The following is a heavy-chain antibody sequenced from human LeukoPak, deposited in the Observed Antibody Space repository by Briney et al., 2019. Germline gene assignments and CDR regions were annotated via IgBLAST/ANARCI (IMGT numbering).Heavy chain of an antibody. D-gene: IGHD1-26*01. CDR1: GFTFSGYS. CDR3: ARAGRLRVTDY. Sequence: GGSLRLSCAASGFTFSGYSMNWVRQAPGKGLEWVSYISSSSSTIYYADSVKGRFTISRDNAKNSLYLRMNSLRAEDTAVYYCARAGRLRVTDYWGQGTLVTVSS. J-gene: IGHJ4*02. CDR2: ISSSSSTI. V-gene: IGHV3-48*04.